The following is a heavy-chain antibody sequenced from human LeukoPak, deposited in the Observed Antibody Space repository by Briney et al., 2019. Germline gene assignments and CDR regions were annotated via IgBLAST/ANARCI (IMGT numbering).Heavy chain of an antibody. J-gene: IGHJ4*02. CDR2: IKEDGSEK. Sequence: PGGSLRLSCAASGFTFNGYWMSWVRQAPGKGLEWVANIKEDGSEKYYVDSVKGRFTISRDNAKNSLYLRMNSLRAEDTAVYYCAREYGYSYGTVWGQGTLVTVSS. CDR3: AREYGYSYGTV. CDR1: GFTFNGYW. V-gene: IGHV3-7*03. D-gene: IGHD5-18*01.